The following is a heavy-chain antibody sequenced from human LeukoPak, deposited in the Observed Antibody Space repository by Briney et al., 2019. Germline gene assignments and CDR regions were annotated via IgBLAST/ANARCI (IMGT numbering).Heavy chain of an antibody. CDR3: AKVGGVRGVIPRAENWLDP. D-gene: IGHD3-10*01. CDR2: ITWNSGTI. J-gene: IGHJ5*02. Sequence: GGSLRLSCAASGFTFGDFGMHWVRQAPGKGLEWVSGITWNSGTIDYADSMKGRLTISRDNAKNSLYLQMNSLRAEDTAVYYCAKVGGVRGVIPRAENWLDPWGQGTLVTVSS. V-gene: IGHV3-9*01. CDR1: GFTFGDFG.